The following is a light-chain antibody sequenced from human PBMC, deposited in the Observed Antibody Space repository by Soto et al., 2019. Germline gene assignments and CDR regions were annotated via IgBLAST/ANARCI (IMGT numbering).Light chain of an antibody. J-gene: IGKJ5*01. CDR1: QTVGSN. V-gene: IGKV3-11*01. CDR3: QQRSNWPPIT. Sequence: EIMLTQSPATLSVSPGERATLSCRASQTVGSNLAWYQQKPGQAPRLLIYDASNRATGIPARFSGSGSGTDFTLTISSLEPEDFAVYYCQQRSNWPPITFGQGTRLEIK. CDR2: DAS.